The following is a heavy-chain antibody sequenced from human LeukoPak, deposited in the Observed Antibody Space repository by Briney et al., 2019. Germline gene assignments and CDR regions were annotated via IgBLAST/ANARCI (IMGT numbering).Heavy chain of an antibody. CDR1: GYTFTSYD. Sequence: GASVKVSCKASGYTFTSYDINWVRQATGQGLEWMGWMNPNSGNTGYAQKFQGRVTITRNTSISTAYMELSSLRSEDTAVYYCARDLLKDLGYYDSSGRDAFDIWGQGTMVTVSS. V-gene: IGHV1-8*03. CDR2: MNPNSGNT. D-gene: IGHD3-22*01. J-gene: IGHJ3*02. CDR3: ARDLLKDLGYYDSSGRDAFDI.